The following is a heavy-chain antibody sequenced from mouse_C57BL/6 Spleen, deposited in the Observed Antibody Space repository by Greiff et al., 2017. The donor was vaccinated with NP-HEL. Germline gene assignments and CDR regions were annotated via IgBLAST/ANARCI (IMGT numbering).Heavy chain of an antibody. D-gene: IGHD2-2*01. CDR2: INPNNGGT. J-gene: IGHJ4*01. CDR3: ARATMVTYYAMDY. V-gene: IGHV1-22*01. Sequence: EVQLQQSGPELVKPGASVKMSCKASGYTFTDYNMHWVKQSHGKSLEWIGYINPNNGGTSYNQKFKGKATLTGNKSSSTAYMELRSLTSEDSAVYYCARATMVTYYAMDYWGQGTSVTVSS. CDR1: GYTFTDYN.